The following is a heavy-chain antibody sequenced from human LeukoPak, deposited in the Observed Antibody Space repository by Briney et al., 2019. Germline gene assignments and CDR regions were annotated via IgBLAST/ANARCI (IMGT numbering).Heavy chain of an antibody. V-gene: IGHV3-7*05. J-gene: IGHJ6*02. Sequence: GGSLRLSRAASGFTFSSYWMSWVRQAPGKGLEWVANIKHDGSEKYHVDSVKGRFTISRDNAKKSLYLQMNSLRAEDTAVYYCARVRVVSYYGMDVWGQGTTVIVSS. CDR2: IKHDGSEK. CDR1: GFTFSSYW. CDR3: ARVRVVSYYGMDV.